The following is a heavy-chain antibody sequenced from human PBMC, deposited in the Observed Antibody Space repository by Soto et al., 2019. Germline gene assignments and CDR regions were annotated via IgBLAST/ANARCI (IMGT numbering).Heavy chain of an antibody. CDR2: TSHRGST. CDR1: GGSISSGGYS. Sequence: QLQLQESGSGLVKPSQTLSLTCAVSGGSISSGGYSWSWIRQPPGKGLECIGYTSHRGSTYYNPSLKSRDTISLDRSKNQFSLKLSSVAAADTAVYYCARGAAMVDYWGQGTLVTVSS. CDR3: ARGAAMVDY. D-gene: IGHD5-18*01. J-gene: IGHJ4*02. V-gene: IGHV4-30-2*01.